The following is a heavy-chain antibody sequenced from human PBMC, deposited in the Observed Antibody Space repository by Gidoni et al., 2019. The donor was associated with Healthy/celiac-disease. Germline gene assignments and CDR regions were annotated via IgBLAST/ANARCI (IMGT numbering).Heavy chain of an antibody. CDR2: IYHSGST. CDR3: ARALRY. J-gene: IGHJ4*02. V-gene: IGHV4-4*02. CDR1: GGSISRSNW. Sequence: LVKHSGTLSLTCAVSGGSISRSNWWSWGRQPPGKGREWIGEIYHSGSTNDNPSLKSRVTISVDKSKNQFALKLSSVTAADTAVYYCARALRYWGQGTLVTVSS.